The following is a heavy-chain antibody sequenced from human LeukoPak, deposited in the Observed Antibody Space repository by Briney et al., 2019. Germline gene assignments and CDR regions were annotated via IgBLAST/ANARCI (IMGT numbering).Heavy chain of an antibody. V-gene: IGHV3-7*01. CDR3: ARVGRGYYFDY. CDR1: GFTFSSYW. CDR2: IKQDGSEK. J-gene: IGHJ4*02. D-gene: IGHD3/OR15-3a*01. Sequence: GGSLRLSCAASGFTFSSYWMSWVRQAPGKGLVWVANIKQDGSEKYYVDSVKGRFTISRDNAKNSLYLQMNSLRAEDTAVYYCARVGRGYYFDYWGQGTLVTVSS.